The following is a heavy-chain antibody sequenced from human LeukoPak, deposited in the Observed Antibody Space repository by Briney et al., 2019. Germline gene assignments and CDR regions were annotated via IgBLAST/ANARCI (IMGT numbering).Heavy chain of an antibody. V-gene: IGHV3-21*05. J-gene: IGHJ3*02. D-gene: IGHD1-26*01. CDR1: GFTLSSYA. CDR3: AREGGWERLRGAFDI. CDR2: ISSSSSYT. Sequence: PGGSLRLSCAASGFTLSSYAMSWVRQAPGKGLEWVSYISSSSSYTNYADSVKGRFTISRDNAKNSLYLQMNSLRAEDTAVYYCAREGGWERLRGAFDIWGQGTMVTVSS.